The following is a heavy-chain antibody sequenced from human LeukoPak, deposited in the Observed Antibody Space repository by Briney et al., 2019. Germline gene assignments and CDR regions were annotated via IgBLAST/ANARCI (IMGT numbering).Heavy chain of an antibody. CDR1: GGSISSGGSS. J-gene: IGHJ4*02. CDR2: IYHSGST. V-gene: IGHV4-30-2*01. D-gene: IGHD2-15*01. Sequence: PSETLPLTCAVSGGSISSGGSSWSWIRQPPGKGLEWIGYIYHSGSTYYNPSLKSRVTISVDRSKNQFSLKLSSVTAADTAVYYCARGAAISFRGAAKMDYWGQGTLVTVSS. CDR3: ARGAAISFRGAAKMDY.